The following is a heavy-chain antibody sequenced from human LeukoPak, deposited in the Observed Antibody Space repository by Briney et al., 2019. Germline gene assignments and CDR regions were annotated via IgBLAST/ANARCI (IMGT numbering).Heavy chain of an antibody. J-gene: IGHJ4*02. CDR1: GFTFSSYG. CDR2: ISSNGGST. Sequence: GGSLRLSCAASGFTFSSYGLHWVRQAPGKGLEYVSAISSNGGSTYYANSVKGRFTISRDNSKNTLYLQMGSLRAEDMAVYYCARADYYDSSGYYHPFDYWGQGTLVTVSS. CDR3: ARADYYDSSGYYHPFDY. D-gene: IGHD3-22*01. V-gene: IGHV3-64*01.